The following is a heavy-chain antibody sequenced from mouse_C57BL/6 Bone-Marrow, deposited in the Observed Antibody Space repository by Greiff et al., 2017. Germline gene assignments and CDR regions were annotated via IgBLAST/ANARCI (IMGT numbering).Heavy chain of an antibody. CDR2: IAPEDGDT. CDR1: GFNIKDYY. V-gene: IGHV14-1*01. Sequence: EVQLQQSGAELVRPGASVKLSCTASGFNIKDYYMHWVKQRPEQGLEWIGRIAPEDGDTEYAPKFQGKATMTADTSSNTAYLQLSSLTSEDTAVYYCTTLYGLLTWFADWGQGTLVTVSA. D-gene: IGHD1-1*02. CDR3: TTLYGLLTWFAD. J-gene: IGHJ3*01.